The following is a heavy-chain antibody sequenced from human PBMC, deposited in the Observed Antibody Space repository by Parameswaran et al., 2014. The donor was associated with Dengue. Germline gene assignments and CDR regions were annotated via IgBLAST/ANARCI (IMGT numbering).Heavy chain of an antibody. CDR2: IYYSGST. CDR3: ARLSGDTLYYYYYYGMDV. Sequence: VRQAPGKGLEWIGYIYYSGSTNYNPSLKSRVTISVDTSKNQFSLKLSSVTAADTAVYYCARLSGDTLYYYYYYGMDVWGQGTTVTVSS. D-gene: IGHD1-26*01. J-gene: IGHJ6*02. V-gene: IGHV4-61*07.